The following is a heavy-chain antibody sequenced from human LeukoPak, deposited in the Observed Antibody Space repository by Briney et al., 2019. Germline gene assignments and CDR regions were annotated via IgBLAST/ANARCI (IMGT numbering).Heavy chain of an antibody. D-gene: IGHD2-15*01. V-gene: IGHV3-21*01. J-gene: IGHJ6*03. CDR2: ISSSSSYI. Sequence: GGSLRLSCAASGFTFSSYAMSWVRQAPGKGLEWVSSISSSSSYIYYADSVKGRFTISRDNAKNSLYLQMNSLRAEDTAVYYCARAEYCSGGSCYSYYYYYYMDVWGKGTTVTVSS. CDR3: ARAEYCSGGSCYSYYYYYYMDV. CDR1: GFTFSSYA.